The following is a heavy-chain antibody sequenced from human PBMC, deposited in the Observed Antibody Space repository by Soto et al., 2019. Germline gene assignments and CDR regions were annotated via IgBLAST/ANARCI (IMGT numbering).Heavy chain of an antibody. CDR2: INPGDVTT. CDR1: GYTFTDYY. CDR3: ARDPLRHFYGMDV. V-gene: IGHV1-46*01. Sequence: QVQLVQSGAEGKKPGASVKVSCKTSGYTFTDYYIHWVRQAPGKGLEWMEIINPGDVTTSYAQKCQGRVNLTSDTSTSTVYMELSSLTSEDTAVYYCARDPLRHFYGMDVWGQGTTVTVSS. J-gene: IGHJ6*02. D-gene: IGHD4-17*01.